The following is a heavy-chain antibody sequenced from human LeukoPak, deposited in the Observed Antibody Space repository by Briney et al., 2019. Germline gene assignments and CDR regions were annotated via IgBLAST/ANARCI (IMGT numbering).Heavy chain of an antibody. CDR1: GFAFSTYC. V-gene: IGHV3-21*01. CDR3: VSEPQVYYYFMDV. J-gene: IGHJ6*03. D-gene: IGHD1-14*01. CDR2: ISGSSSHK. Sequence: GGSLRLSCAASGFAFSTYCMNWVRQAPGKGLEWVASISGSSSHKYYADSMKGRITISRDNTNNSLYLQMNRLRAEAPAVYYRVSEPQVYYYFMDVWGKGTTVIVS.